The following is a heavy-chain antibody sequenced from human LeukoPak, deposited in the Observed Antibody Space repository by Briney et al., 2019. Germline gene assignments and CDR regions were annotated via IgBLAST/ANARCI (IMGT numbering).Heavy chain of an antibody. CDR3: ARPLRGYSYGYYY. V-gene: IGHV4-34*01. CDR2: INHSGST. Sequence: PSETLSLTCAVYGGSFSGYYWGWIRQPPGKGLEWIGEINHSGSTNYNPSLKSRVTISVDTSKNQFSLKLSSVTAADTAVYYCARPLRGYSYGYYYWGQGTLVTVSS. CDR1: GGSFSGYY. J-gene: IGHJ4*02. D-gene: IGHD5-18*01.